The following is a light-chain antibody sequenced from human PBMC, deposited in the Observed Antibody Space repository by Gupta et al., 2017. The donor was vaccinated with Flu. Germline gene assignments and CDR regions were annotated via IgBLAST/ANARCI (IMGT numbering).Light chain of an antibody. CDR3: SSYGGSNNLV. Sequence: SVLTQPPSASVAPGQSATISCSGTISDVGGYNFVSWYQLHPDKAPKLIIFDGHKRPPGVPDRFSGSKSGNAASLTVSGLQADDEADYYCSSYGGSNNLVFGGGTKLTVI. V-gene: IGLV2-8*01. CDR1: ISDVGGYNF. J-gene: IGLJ3*02. CDR2: DGH.